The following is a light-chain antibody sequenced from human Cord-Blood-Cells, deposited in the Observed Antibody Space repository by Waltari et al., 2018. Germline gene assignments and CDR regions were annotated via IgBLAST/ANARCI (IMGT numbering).Light chain of an antibody. V-gene: IGKV1-39*01. CDR1: QSISSY. Sequence: DIQMTQSPSSLSASVGDRVTITCRASQSISSYLNWHQQKPGKAPKLLIYAASSLQSGVPSSFSGRGPGTDFTLTISSLQPEDFATYYCQQSYSTSITFGQGTRLVIK. CDR3: QQSYSTSIT. CDR2: AAS. J-gene: IGKJ5*01.